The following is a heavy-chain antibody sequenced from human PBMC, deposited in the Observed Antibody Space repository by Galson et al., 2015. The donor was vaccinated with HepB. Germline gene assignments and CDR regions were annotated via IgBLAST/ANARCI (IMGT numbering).Heavy chain of an antibody. CDR3: ARVYQDHSGVDY. Sequence: SLRLSCAASEFTFSSYAMSWVRQAPGKGLEWVSSITGPGGTTYYADSVRGRFTISRDNAKNSLYLQMNNLRDDDTATYYCARVYQDHSGVDYWGQGTLVTVSS. CDR1: EFTFSSYA. V-gene: IGHV3-23*01. J-gene: IGHJ4*02. D-gene: IGHD4/OR15-4a*01. CDR2: ITGPGGTT.